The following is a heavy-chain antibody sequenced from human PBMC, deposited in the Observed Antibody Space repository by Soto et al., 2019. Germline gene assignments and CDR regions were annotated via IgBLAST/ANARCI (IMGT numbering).Heavy chain of an antibody. V-gene: IGHV1-69*01. D-gene: IGHD6-19*01. Sequence: QVQLVQSGAEVKKPGSSVKVSCKASGGTFSSYAISWVRQAPGQGLEWMGGIIPIFGTANYAQKFQGRVTITADESTSTAYMELSSLRSEDTAVYYCARDQWLVRGYYYYGVDVWGQGTTVTVSS. CDR2: IIPIFGTA. J-gene: IGHJ6*02. CDR3: ARDQWLVRGYYYYGVDV. CDR1: GGTFSSYA.